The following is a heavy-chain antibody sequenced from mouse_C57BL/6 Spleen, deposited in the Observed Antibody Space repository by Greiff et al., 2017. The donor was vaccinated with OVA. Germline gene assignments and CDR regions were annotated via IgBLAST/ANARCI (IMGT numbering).Heavy chain of an antibody. CDR2: ISSGSSTI. J-gene: IGHJ3*01. V-gene: IGHV5-17*01. CDR3: ARDSSGYSAWFAY. Sequence: EVQVVESGGGLVKPGGSLKLSCAASGFTFSDYGMHWVRQAPEKGLEWVAYISSGSSTIYYADTVKGRFTISRDNAKNTLFLQMTSLRSEDTAMYYCARDSSGYSAWFAYWGQGTLVTVSA. CDR1: GFTFSDYG. D-gene: IGHD3-2*02.